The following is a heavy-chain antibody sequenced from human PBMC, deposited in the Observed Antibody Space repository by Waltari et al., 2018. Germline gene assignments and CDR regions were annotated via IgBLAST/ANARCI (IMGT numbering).Heavy chain of an antibody. Sequence: GKGLGWMGRIIPILGIANYAKRFQGRVTITADESTSTAYMELSSLRSEDTAVYYCARDRGIVGALYYFDYWGQGTLVTVSS. D-gene: IGHD1-26*01. CDR2: IIPILGIA. CDR3: ARDRGIVGALYYFDY. J-gene: IGHJ4*02. V-gene: IGHV1-69*04.